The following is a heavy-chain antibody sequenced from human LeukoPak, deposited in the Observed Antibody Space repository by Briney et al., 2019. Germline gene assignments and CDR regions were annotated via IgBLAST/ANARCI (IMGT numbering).Heavy chain of an antibody. D-gene: IGHD6-19*01. CDR1: GFTFSSYA. Sequence: GGSLRLSCAASGFTFSSYAMSWVRQAPGKGLEWVSAISGSGGSTYYADSVKGRFTISRDNSKNTLYLQMNSLRAEDTAVYYCAKDPDSSGRYLGWFDPWGQGTLVTVSS. CDR3: AKDPDSSGRYLGWFDP. J-gene: IGHJ5*02. V-gene: IGHV3-23*01. CDR2: ISGSGGST.